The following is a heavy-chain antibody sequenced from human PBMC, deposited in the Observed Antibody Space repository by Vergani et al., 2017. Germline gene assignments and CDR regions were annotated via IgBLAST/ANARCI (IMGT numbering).Heavy chain of an antibody. Sequence: QVQLVQSGAEVKKPGASVKVSCKASGYTFTSYYMHWVRQAPGQGLKWMGVINPNSGGTNYAQKFQGRVTMTRDTSISTAYMELSRLRSDDTAVYYCARGLFERSYYYGMDVWGQGTTVTVSS. V-gene: IGHV1-2*02. CDR3: ARGLFERSYYYGMDV. CDR1: GYTFTSYY. CDR2: INPNSGGT. J-gene: IGHJ6*02.